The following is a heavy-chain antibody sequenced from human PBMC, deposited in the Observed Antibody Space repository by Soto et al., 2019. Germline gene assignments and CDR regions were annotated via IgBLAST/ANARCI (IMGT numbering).Heavy chain of an antibody. J-gene: IGHJ4*02. V-gene: IGHV4-34*01. CDR3: ARGGKYSSSFPFDY. D-gene: IGHD6-6*01. Sequence: ASETLSLTCAVYGGSFCGYYWSWIRQPPGKGLEWIGEINHSGSTNYNPSLKSRVTISVDTSKNQFSLKLSSVTAADTAVYYCARGGKYSSSFPFDYWGQGTLVTVSS. CDR2: INHSGST. CDR1: GGSFCGYY.